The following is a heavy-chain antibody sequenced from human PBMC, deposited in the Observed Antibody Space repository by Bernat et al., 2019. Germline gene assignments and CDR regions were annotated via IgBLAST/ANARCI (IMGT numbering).Heavy chain of an antibody. Sequence: QLVESGGGLVQPGGSLRLSCAASGFTLSSYWMSWVRQAPGKGLEWVANINQDGSEKYYVDSVKGRFTIYRDNAKKSLYLQMNSLRAEDTAVYYCAREQTIAVPGTGGMDVWGQGTTVTVSS. D-gene: IGHD6-19*01. J-gene: IGHJ6*02. CDR3: AREQTIAVPGTGGMDV. CDR2: INQDGSEK. V-gene: IGHV3-7*04. CDR1: GFTLSSYW.